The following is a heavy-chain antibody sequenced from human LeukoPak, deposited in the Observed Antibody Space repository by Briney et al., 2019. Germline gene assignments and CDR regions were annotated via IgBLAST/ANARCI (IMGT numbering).Heavy chain of an antibody. D-gene: IGHD3-22*01. CDR3: ARDPRRSYYDSSGYPPGWAFDI. J-gene: IGHJ3*02. Sequence: GGSLRLSCAASGFTFSSYSMTWVRQAPGKGLEWVSSISSSSSYIYYADSVKGRFTISRDNAKNSLYLQMNSLRAEDTAVYYCARDPRRSYYDSSGYPPGWAFDIWGQGTMVTVSS. V-gene: IGHV3-21*01. CDR2: ISSSSSYI. CDR1: GFTFSSYS.